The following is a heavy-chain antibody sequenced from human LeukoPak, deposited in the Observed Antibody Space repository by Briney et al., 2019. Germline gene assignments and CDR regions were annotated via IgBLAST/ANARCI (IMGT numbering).Heavy chain of an antibody. D-gene: IGHD3-22*01. V-gene: IGHV3-30-3*01. J-gene: IGHJ4*02. Sequence: PGRSLRLSCAASGFTFSSYAMHWVRQAPGKGLEWVAVISYDGSNKYYADSVKGRFTISRDNSKNTLYLQMNSLRAEDTAVYYCARDRTLDYYDSSGYYCGYFDYWAREPWSPSPQ. CDR1: GFTFSSYA. CDR2: ISYDGSNK. CDR3: ARDRTLDYYDSSGYYCGYFDY.